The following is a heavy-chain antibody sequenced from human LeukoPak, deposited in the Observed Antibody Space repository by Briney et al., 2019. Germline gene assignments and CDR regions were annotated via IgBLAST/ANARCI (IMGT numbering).Heavy chain of an antibody. CDR3: VTSYYDSSGYYDY. Sequence: SETLSLTCTVSGGSISSYYWSWIRQPPGKGLEWIGYIYYSGSTNYNPSLKSRVTISVDTSKNQFSLKLSSVTAADTAVYYCVTSYYDSSGYYDYWGPGTLVTVSS. CDR1: GGSISSYY. V-gene: IGHV4-59*12. J-gene: IGHJ4*02. CDR2: IYYSGST. D-gene: IGHD3-22*01.